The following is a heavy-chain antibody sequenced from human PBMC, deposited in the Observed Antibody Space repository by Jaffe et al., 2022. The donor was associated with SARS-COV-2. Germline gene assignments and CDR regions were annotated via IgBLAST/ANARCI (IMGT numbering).Heavy chain of an antibody. CDR2: VWHGGST. CDR1: GYSISTGYY. J-gene: IGHJ5*02. D-gene: IGHD3-10*01. Sequence: QVQLQESGPGLVKPSETLSLTCAVSGYSISTGYYWAWIRQSPGKGLEWIGSVWHGGSTYYNPSLRSRVTISLDTSKNHFSLKLNSVTAADTAVYYCARSGLGSPYNWFDPWGQGTQVSVSS. V-gene: IGHV4-38-2*01. CDR3: ARSGLGSPYNWFDP.